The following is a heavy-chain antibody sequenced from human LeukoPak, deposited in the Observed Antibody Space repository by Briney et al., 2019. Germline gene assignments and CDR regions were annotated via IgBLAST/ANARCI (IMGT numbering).Heavy chain of an antibody. CDR3: SRGEDYHKVGNY. CDR1: CGSFTNYY. Sequence: SETLSLTCTDNCGSFTNYYHSWVRHPPGKGLEGIGEIHPSGTTTYNPSLLSRATISVDTSKNQFSLKLTSVPAAATAVYYCSRGEDYHKVGNYWGQGTLVTVAS. D-gene: IGHD3-16*01. J-gene: IGHJ4*02. CDR2: IHPSGTT. V-gene: IGHV4-34*01.